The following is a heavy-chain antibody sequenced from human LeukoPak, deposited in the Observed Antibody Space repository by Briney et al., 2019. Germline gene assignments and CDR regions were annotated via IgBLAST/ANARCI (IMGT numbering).Heavy chain of an antibody. CDR2: MNPNSGNT. CDR1: GYTFTSYA. J-gene: IGHJ3*02. V-gene: IGHV1-8*01. CDR3: ARFYYDSTPSAFDI. Sequence: GASVKVYCKASGYTFTSYAINWVRQATGQGLEWMGWMNPNSGNTGYAQKFQGRVTMTRNTSISTAYMELSSLRSEDTAVYYCARFYYDSTPSAFDIWGQGTMVTVSS. D-gene: IGHD3-22*01.